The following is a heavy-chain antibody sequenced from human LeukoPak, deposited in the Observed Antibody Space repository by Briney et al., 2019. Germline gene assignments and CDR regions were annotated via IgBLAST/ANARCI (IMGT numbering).Heavy chain of an antibody. CDR2: IFPSGSA. CDR3: ARRNHYFYYMDV. J-gene: IGHJ6*03. V-gene: IGHV4-4*09. Sequence: SETLSLTCTVSGGSISSYYWSWIRQSPVKGLEWIGYIFPSGSAFYNPSLESRVTISLDTSENQFSLTLSSVTAADTAVYYCARRNHYFYYMDVWGKGTTVTVSS. CDR1: GGSISSYY.